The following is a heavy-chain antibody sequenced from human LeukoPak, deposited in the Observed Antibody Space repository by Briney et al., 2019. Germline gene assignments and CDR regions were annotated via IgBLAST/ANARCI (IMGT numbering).Heavy chain of an antibody. CDR1: GGTISSYA. CDR2: ISGSGGST. D-gene: IGHD6-13*01. V-gene: IGHV3-23*01. Sequence: QPGGSLRLTCAASGGTISSYAKSRDRQAPEKKQKRLSAISGSGGSTYYADSVKGRFTISRDNSKNTLYLQVNSLRAEDTAVYYCAKLYSSSWLGYWGQGTLVTVSS. J-gene: IGHJ4*02. CDR3: AKLYSSSWLGY.